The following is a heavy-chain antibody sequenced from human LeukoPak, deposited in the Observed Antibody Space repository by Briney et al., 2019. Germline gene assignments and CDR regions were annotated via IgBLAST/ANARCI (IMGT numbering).Heavy chain of an antibody. CDR2: IYYSGYT. J-gene: IGHJ5*02. Sequence: PSEALSLTCTVSGGSISSYYWSWIRQPPGKGLEWIGYIYYSGYTNYNPSLKSRVTISVDTSKNQFSLKLSSVTAADTAVYYCARRKTYYYDSSGYVTLPVGWFDPWGQGTLVTVSS. CDR1: GGSISSYY. V-gene: IGHV4-59*12. D-gene: IGHD3-22*01. CDR3: ARRKTYYYDSSGYVTLPVGWFDP.